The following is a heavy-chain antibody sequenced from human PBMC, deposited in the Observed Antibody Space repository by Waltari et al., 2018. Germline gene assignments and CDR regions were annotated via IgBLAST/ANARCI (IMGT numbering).Heavy chain of an antibody. V-gene: IGHV3-64*01. Sequence: EVQLVESGGGLVQPGGSLRLSCAASGFTFRSYAMPWVRQAPGKGLDYVSAISSNGGSTYYANSVKGRFTISRDNSKNTLYLQMGSLRAEDMAVYYCARGTNPPDDTYYYDSSGYLDYWGQGTLVTVSS. CDR1: GFTFRSYA. CDR2: ISSNGGST. J-gene: IGHJ4*02. CDR3: ARGTNPPDDTYYYDSSGYLDY. D-gene: IGHD3-22*01.